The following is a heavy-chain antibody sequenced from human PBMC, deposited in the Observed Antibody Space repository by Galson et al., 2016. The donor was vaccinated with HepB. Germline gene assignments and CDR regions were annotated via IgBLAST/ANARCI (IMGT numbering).Heavy chain of an antibody. CDR2: ISFDGSNR. Sequence: SLRLSCAGSGFTFDRHAMNWVRQAPGKGPECVAAISFDGSNRHYADSVRGRFTISRDNPRNTLYLQMDSLTTEDTAVYYCARGEIGTTLDWGQGALVTVSS. CDR1: GFTFDRHA. CDR3: ARGEIGTTLD. J-gene: IGHJ4*02. D-gene: IGHD4-23*01. V-gene: IGHV3-30-3*01.